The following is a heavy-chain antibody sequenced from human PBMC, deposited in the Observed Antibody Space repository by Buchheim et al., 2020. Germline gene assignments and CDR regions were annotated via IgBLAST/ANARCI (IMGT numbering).Heavy chain of an antibody. CDR3: ARTDCGTTHCKHLQY. V-gene: IGHV3-30*03. D-gene: IGHD2-21*01. CDR1: GFTFSTYA. Sequence: QVQLVESGGGVVQPGRSLRLSCAASGFTFSTYAMHWVRQAPGKGLEWLEVISDDGTNNYYTDAVKGRFTISRDNSKNTVYLQVDSLTTEDTAAYYCARTDCGTTHCKHLQYWGLGTL. J-gene: IGHJ4*02. CDR2: ISDDGTNN.